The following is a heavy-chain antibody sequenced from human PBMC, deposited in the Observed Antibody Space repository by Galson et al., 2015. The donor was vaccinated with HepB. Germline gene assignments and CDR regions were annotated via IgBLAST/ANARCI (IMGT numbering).Heavy chain of an antibody. D-gene: IGHD5-12*01. V-gene: IGHV1-46*01. Sequence: SLKVSCKASGYTFTSYYIHWVRQAPGKGLEWLGDIKPNDGYTTNEHEFQGRVSMTRATYTSTVYIELKSLRSENTAVYYCARSDYSDYSPFALWGQGTLVTVSS. CDR3: ARSDYSDYSPFAL. J-gene: IGHJ4*02. CDR2: IKPNDGYT. CDR1: GYTFTSYY.